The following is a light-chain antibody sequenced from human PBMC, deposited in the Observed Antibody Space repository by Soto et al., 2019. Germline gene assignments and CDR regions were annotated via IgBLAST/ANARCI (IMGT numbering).Light chain of an antibody. CDR1: QSVSSGF. V-gene: IGKV3-20*01. Sequence: EIVLTQSPGTLSLSPGERATLSCRASQSVSSGFLAWYKQKPGQAPRLLIYGASGRATGIPGRFSGSGSGTDFTLTIRSLEPDDFAVYFCQQYNYLITFGQGTRVEIK. CDR2: GAS. J-gene: IGKJ5*01. CDR3: QQYNYLIT.